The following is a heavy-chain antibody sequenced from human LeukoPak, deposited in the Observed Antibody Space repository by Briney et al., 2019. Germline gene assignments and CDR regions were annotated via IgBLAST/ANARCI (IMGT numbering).Heavy chain of an antibody. CDR3: GRGLAVAGTLDY. CDR1: GDSVSSNSAA. J-gene: IGHJ4*02. V-gene: IGHV6-1*01. Sequence: SQTLSLTCALSGDSVSSNSAAWNWIRQSPSRGLEWLGRTYYRSKWYDDYAVSVKSRIIINPDTSKNQFSLQLNSVTPEDTAVYYCGRGLAVAGTLDYWGQGTLVTVSS. D-gene: IGHD6-19*01. CDR2: TYYRSKWYD.